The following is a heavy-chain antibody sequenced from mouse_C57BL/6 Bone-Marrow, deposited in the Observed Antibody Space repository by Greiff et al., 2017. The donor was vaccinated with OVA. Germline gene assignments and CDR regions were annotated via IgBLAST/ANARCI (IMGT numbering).Heavy chain of an antibody. V-gene: IGHV1-74*01. D-gene: IGHD1-1*01. CDR1: GYTFTSYW. J-gene: IGHJ4*01. CDR3: ARRIYYGSSHAMDY. Sequence: QVQLQQPGAELVKPGASVRVSCKASGYTFTSYWMHWVKQRPGQALEWIGSIHPSDSDYNSNQKFKGKATLTVDKSSSTAYMQLSSLTSEDAAVYYCARRIYYGSSHAMDYWGQGTSVTVSS. CDR2: IHPSDSDY.